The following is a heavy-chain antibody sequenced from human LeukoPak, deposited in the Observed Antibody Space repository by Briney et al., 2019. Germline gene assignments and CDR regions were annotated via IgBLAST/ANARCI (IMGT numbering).Heavy chain of an antibody. V-gene: IGHV4-31*03. D-gene: IGHD3-3*01. CDR2: VYNSGST. CDR3: ARAILTTSGSVWYFDL. CDR1: GGSISSGRYW. J-gene: IGHJ2*01. Sequence: SETLSLTCTVSGGSISSGRYWRSWIRQHPGKGLEWIGYVYNSGSTYYSPSLRSRLSMSVDTSKNQFSLNLRSVTAADTAVYFCARAILTTSGSVWYFDLWGRGTLVTVSS.